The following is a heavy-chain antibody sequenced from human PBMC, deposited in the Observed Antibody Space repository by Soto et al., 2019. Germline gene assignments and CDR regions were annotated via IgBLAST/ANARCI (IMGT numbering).Heavy chain of an antibody. D-gene: IGHD3-16*01. CDR2: IWYDGSNK. CDR3: AREADYDYIWGSISLDY. CDR1: GFTFSSYG. J-gene: IGHJ4*02. V-gene: IGHV3-33*01. Sequence: QVQLVESGGGVVQPGRSLRLSCAASGFTFSSYGMHWVRQAPGKGLEWVAVIWYDGSNKYYADSVKGRFTISRDNSKNTLYLQTNSLRAEDTAVYYCAREADYDYIWGSISLDYWGQGTLVTVSS.